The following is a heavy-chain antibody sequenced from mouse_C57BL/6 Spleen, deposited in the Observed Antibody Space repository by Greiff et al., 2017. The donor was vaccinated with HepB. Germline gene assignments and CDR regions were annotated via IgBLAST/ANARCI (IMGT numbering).Heavy chain of an antibody. J-gene: IGHJ3*01. CDR1: GFNIKDDY. Sequence: VQLQQSGAELVRPGASVKLSCTASGFNIKDDYMHWVKQRPEQGLEWIGWIDPENGDTEYASKFQGKATITADTSSNTAYLQLSSLTSEDTAVYYCTTLDSSGPAWFAYWGQGTLVTVSA. D-gene: IGHD3-2*02. CDR2: IDPENGDT. V-gene: IGHV14-4*01. CDR3: TTLDSSGPAWFAY.